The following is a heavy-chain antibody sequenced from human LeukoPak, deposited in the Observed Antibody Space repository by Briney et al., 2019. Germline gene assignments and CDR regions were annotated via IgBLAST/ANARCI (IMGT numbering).Heavy chain of an antibody. D-gene: IGHD4-17*01. CDR2: ISGSGGST. V-gene: IGHV3-23*01. CDR3: ARDIETVTRKGGFDY. Sequence: GGSLRLSCAASGFTFSSYAMSWVRQAPGQGLEWVSAISGSGGSTYYADSVKGRFTISRDNSKNTLYLQMNSLRAEDTAVYYCARDIETVTRKGGFDYWGQGTLVTVSS. CDR1: GFTFSSYA. J-gene: IGHJ4*02.